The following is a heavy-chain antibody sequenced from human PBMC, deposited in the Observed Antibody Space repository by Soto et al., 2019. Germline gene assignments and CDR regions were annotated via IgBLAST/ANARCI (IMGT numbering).Heavy chain of an antibody. CDR2: ISSDGGST. CDR1: GFALSIYA. Sequence: EVQLVESGGGLVQPGGSLRLSCAASGFALSIYAMHWGRQAPGKGLEYVSAISSDGGSTFYANSVKGRFTISRDTSKNTLYLQMGSLSAEDMALYYCARISVIGHAAFDLWGQGTMVTVSS. J-gene: IGHJ3*01. V-gene: IGHV3-64*01. CDR3: ARISVIGHAAFDL.